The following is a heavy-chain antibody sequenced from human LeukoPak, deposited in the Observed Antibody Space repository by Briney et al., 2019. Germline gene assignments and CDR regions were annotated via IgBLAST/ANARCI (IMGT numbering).Heavy chain of an antibody. CDR3: ARVDCSGGSCRPYYYYAMDV. V-gene: IGHV3-33*01. J-gene: IGHJ6*02. CDR1: GFSFSTYG. D-gene: IGHD2-15*01. Sequence: GGSLRLSCAASGFSFSTYGMNWVRQAPGKGLEWVAVIWYDGSNKYYADSVQGRFTISRDNSKNTLYLQMNSLRAEDTAVYYCARVDCSGGSCRPYYYYAMDVWGQGTTVTVSS. CDR2: IWYDGSNK.